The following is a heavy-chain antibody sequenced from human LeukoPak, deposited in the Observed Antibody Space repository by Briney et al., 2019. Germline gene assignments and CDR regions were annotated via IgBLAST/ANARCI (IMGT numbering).Heavy chain of an antibody. CDR3: ARRFGEGYGSGTYYYYYYYYMDV. J-gene: IGHJ6*03. D-gene: IGHD3-10*01. V-gene: IGHV4-34*01. CDR1: GGSFSGYY. CDR2: VNHSGST. Sequence: SETLSLTCAVYGGSFSGYYWSWLRQSPGKGLEGIGEVNHSGSTNYNPSLKSRVTISVDTSKNQFSLKLSSVTAADTAVYYCARRFGEGYGSGTYYYYYYYYMDVWGKGTTVTISS.